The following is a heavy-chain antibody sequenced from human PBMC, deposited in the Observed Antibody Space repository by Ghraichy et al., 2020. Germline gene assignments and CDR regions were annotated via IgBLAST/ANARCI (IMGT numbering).Heavy chain of an antibody. CDR1: GGSISTTSYH. CDR3: TREAAGAADY. CDR2: IFYSRNT. V-gene: IGHV4-39*02. J-gene: IGHJ4*02. D-gene: IGHD6-25*01. Sequence: ESLNISCTVSGGSISTTSYHWGWVRQPPGKGLEWIGSIFYSRNTYYSPSLQSRVTISVDTSKNRFSLTLSSMTAADTAVYFCTREAAGAADYWGQGTLVTVSS.